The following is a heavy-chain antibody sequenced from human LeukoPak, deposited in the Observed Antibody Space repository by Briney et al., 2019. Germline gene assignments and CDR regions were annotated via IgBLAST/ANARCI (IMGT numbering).Heavy chain of an antibody. CDR1: GGSISSGSYY. Sequence: SETLSLTCTVSGGSISSGSYYWSWIQQPAGKGLEWIGRIYTSGSTNYNPSLKSRVTISVDTSKNQFSLKLSSVTAADTAVYDCARMTEEHFYDSYYMDVWGKGTMVTVSS. J-gene: IGHJ6*03. CDR3: ARMTEEHFYDSYYMDV. D-gene: IGHD3-3*01. V-gene: IGHV4-61*02. CDR2: IYTSGST.